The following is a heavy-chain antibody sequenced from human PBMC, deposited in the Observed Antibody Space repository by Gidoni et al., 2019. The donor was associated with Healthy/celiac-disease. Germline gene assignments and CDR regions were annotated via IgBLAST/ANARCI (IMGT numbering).Heavy chain of an antibody. Sequence: QVQLVESGGGVVQPGRSLRLSCAASGFTFSRYGLHWVRQAPGKGLEWVAVIWYDGSNKYYADSVKGRFTISRDNSKNTLYLQMNSLRAEDTAVYYCARDLRTSAMITFGGVIANDAFDIWGQGTMVTVSS. CDR3: ARDLRTSAMITFGGVIANDAFDI. J-gene: IGHJ3*02. CDR1: GFTFSRYG. CDR2: IWYDGSNK. V-gene: IGHV3-33*01. D-gene: IGHD3-16*02.